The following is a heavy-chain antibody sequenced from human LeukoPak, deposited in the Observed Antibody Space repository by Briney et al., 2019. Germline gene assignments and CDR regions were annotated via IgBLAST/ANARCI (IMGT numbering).Heavy chain of an antibody. CDR1: GGSISSTNW. Sequence: SETLSLTCAVSGGSISSTNWWSWVRQPPGKGLGWIGEIYHSGSTNYNPSLKSRVTISVDKSKNQFSLKLSYVTAADTAVYYCARVRFGEFAFDYWGQGTLVTVSS. CDR3: ARVRFGEFAFDY. V-gene: IGHV4-4*02. J-gene: IGHJ4*02. D-gene: IGHD3-10*01. CDR2: IYHSGST.